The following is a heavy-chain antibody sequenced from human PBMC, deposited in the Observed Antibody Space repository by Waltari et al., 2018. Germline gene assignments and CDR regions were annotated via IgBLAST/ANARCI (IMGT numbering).Heavy chain of an antibody. J-gene: IGHJ4*02. D-gene: IGHD1-26*01. V-gene: IGHV4-34*01. Sequence: QVQLQQWGAGLLKPSETLSLTCAVYGGSFSGYYWSWIRQPPGKGLEWIGEINHSGRTNYNPALKSRVTISVDTSKNQFSLKLSSVTAADTAVYYCAWGSYSGIFYYWGQGTLVTVSS. CDR3: AWGSYSGIFYY. CDR2: INHSGRT. CDR1: GGSFSGYY.